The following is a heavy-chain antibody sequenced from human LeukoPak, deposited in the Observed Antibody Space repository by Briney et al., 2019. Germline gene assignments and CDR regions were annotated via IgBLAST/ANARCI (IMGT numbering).Heavy chain of an antibody. D-gene: IGHD6-13*01. Sequence: GRSLRLSCAASGFTFSSYGMHWVRQAPGKGLEWVAVIWYDGSNKYYADSVKGRFTISRDNSKNTLYLQMNSLRAEDTAVYYCARDRSNSYWGSSWPFDYWGQGTLVTVSS. V-gene: IGHV3-33*01. CDR3: ARDRSNSYWGSSWPFDY. CDR1: GFTFSSYG. CDR2: IWYDGSNK. J-gene: IGHJ4*02.